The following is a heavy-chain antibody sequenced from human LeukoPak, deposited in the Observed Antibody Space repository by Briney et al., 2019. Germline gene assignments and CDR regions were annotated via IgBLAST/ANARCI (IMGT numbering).Heavy chain of an antibody. J-gene: IGHJ4*02. CDR3: AKDTSIAAAGSRFDY. Sequence: GGSLRLSCVASGFTFTNYAVSWVRQSPGKGLEWVSAIVGGGDTTYYADSVKGRFTISRDNSKNTLYLQMNSLRAEDTAVYYCAKDTSIAAAGSRFDYWGQGTLVTVSS. CDR2: IVGGGDTT. D-gene: IGHD6-13*01. V-gene: IGHV3-23*01. CDR1: GFTFTNYA.